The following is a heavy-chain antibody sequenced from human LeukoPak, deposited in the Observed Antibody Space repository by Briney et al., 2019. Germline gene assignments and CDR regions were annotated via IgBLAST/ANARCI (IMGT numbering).Heavy chain of an antibody. CDR2: ISYDGSNK. CDR3: AKDAALIVATYYFDY. D-gene: IGHD3-22*01. J-gene: IGHJ4*02. Sequence: GGSLRLSCAASGCTFSSYGMHWVRQAPGKGLEWVAVISYDGSNKDYADSVKGRFTISRDNSKNTLYLQMNSLRAEDTAVYYCAKDAALIVATYYFDYWGQGTLVTVSS. V-gene: IGHV3-30*18. CDR1: GCTFSSYG.